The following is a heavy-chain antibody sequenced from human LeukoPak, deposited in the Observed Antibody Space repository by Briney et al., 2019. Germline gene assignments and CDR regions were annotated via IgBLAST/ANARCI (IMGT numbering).Heavy chain of an antibody. Sequence: PSETLSLTCTVSGGSISSGSYYWSWIRQPAGKGLEWIGRIYTSGSTNYNPSLKSRVTISVDTSKNQFSLKLSSVTAADTPVYYCAREGTAMPPGEDYYYYMDVWGKGTTVTVSS. D-gene: IGHD5-18*01. CDR2: IYTSGST. V-gene: IGHV4-61*02. CDR3: AREGTAMPPGEDYYYYMDV. CDR1: GGSISSGSYY. J-gene: IGHJ6*03.